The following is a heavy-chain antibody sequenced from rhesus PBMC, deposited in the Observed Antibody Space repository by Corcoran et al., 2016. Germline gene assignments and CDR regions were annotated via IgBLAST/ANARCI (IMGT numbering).Heavy chain of an antibody. V-gene: IGHV4-147*01. Sequence: QVQLQESGPGLVKPSETLALTCAVSGGSINITYWLWLRQSPGKGLEWIAHILGGSGSTSHNPSLKSRVTISTDTSKNHFSLKLTSVTAADTALYYCARYTMTAMDYWGQGVLVIVSS. CDR2: ILGGSGST. J-gene: IGHJ4*01. CDR3: ARYTMTAMDY. CDR1: GGSINITY. D-gene: IGHD2-27*01.